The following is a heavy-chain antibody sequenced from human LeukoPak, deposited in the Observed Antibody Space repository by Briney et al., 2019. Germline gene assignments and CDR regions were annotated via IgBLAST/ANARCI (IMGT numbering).Heavy chain of an antibody. CDR1: GFTFSSYS. J-gene: IGHJ4*02. V-gene: IGHV3-21*01. Sequence: GGSLRLSCAASGFTFSSYSMNWVRQAPGKGLEWVLSISSSSSYIYYAGSVKGRFTISRDNAKNSLYLQMNSLRAEDTAVYYCARDQAGRGSYFEYWGQGTLVTVSS. CDR2: ISSSSSYI. D-gene: IGHD2-15*01. CDR3: ARDQAGRGSYFEY.